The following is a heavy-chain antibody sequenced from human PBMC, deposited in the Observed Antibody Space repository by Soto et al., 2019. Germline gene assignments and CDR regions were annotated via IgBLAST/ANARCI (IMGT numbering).Heavy chain of an antibody. J-gene: IGHJ4*02. V-gene: IGHV3-23*01. D-gene: IGHD3-10*01. CDR2: ISVGDGPT. CDR1: GFTFSNYA. CDR3: VRGISYYWDY. Sequence: EVQLLDSGGGLVQPGGSLTLACAASGFTFSNYAMSWLRQAPGKGLEWVSAISVGDGPTYYADSVKGRFTISRDSSRNTLYLQLNSLRAEDTAVYYCVRGISYYWDYWGQGTLVTVSS.